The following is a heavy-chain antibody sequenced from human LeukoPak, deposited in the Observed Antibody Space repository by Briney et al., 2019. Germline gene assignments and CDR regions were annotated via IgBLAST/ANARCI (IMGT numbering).Heavy chain of an antibody. CDR3: ARHLLTMARGVKRYYYGMDV. V-gene: IGHV4-39*01. CDR2: IYYSGST. Sequence: PSETLSLTCTVSGGSISSSSYYWGWIRQPPGKGLEWIGSIYYSGSTYYNPSLKSRVTISVDTSKNQFSLKLSSVTAADTAVYCCARHLLTMARGVKRYYYGMDVWGQGTTVTISS. CDR1: GGSISSSSYY. J-gene: IGHJ6*02. D-gene: IGHD3-10*01.